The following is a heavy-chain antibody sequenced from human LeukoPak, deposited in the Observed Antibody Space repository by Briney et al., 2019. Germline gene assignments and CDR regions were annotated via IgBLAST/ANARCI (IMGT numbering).Heavy chain of an antibody. CDR1: RFTFSSYW. Sequence: GGSLRLSCAASRFTFSSYWMHWVRQAPGKGLEWVSVIYSGGSTYYADSVKGRFTISRDNSKNTLYLQMNSLRAEDTAVYYCARDGRYGDYVGYWGQGTLVTVSS. V-gene: IGHV3-53*01. CDR3: ARDGRYGDYVGY. D-gene: IGHD1-26*01. CDR2: IYSGGST. J-gene: IGHJ4*02.